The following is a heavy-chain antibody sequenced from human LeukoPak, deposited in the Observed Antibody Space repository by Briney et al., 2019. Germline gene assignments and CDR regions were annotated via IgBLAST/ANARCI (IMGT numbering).Heavy chain of an antibody. CDR2: IYYSGST. CDR3: ARQSTYYDSSGYYSYLFDY. V-gene: IGHV4-59*08. J-gene: IGHJ4*02. D-gene: IGHD3-22*01. Sequence: MPSETLSLTCTVSGGSISSYYWSWIRQPPGKGLEWIGYIYYSGSTNYNPSLKSRVTISVDTSKNQFSLKLSSVTAADTAVYYCARQSTYYDSSGYYSYLFDYWGQGTLVTVSS. CDR1: GGSISSYY.